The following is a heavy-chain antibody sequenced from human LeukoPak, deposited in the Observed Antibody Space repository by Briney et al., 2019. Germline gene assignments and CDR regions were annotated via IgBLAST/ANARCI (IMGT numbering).Heavy chain of an antibody. CDR1: GYTFTNYA. Sequence: GASVKVSCKASGYTFTNYAVNWLRQAPGQRLEWMGWINAGNGDTKFSQNYQARVTITRDASASTAYMEMNSLTSEDTAVYFCARGLWSAHRREYYFDSWRQGTLVTVPS. CDR2: INAGNGDT. V-gene: IGHV1-3*01. CDR3: ARGLWSAHRREYYFDS. J-gene: IGHJ4*02. D-gene: IGHD3-3*01.